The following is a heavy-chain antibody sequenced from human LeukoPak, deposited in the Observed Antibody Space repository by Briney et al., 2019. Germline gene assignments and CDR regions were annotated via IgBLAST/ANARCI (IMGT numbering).Heavy chain of an antibody. CDR1: GFTFRSYA. CDR2: VSGRGGSA. V-gene: IGHV3-23*01. D-gene: IGHD6-19*01. Sequence: PGGSLRLSCAASGFTFRSYAMSWVRQAPGKGVGWVSTVSGRGGSAHHGDSGKGGFTISREKAKKIVYLQKNRLRGEDTAVYYCAKDRGKQWPNWYFDVWGRGTLVTVSS. J-gene: IGHJ2*01. CDR3: AKDRGKQWPNWYFDV.